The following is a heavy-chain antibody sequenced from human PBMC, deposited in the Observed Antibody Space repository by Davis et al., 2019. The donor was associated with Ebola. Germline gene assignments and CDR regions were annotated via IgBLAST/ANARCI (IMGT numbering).Heavy chain of an antibody. CDR1: GDSVSSNSVV. Sequence: SQTLSLTCAISGDSVSSNSVVWNWIRQSPSRGLEWLGRTYYRSKWYNDYAVSVKSRITINPDTSKNQFSLRVNSVTGADTAVYYCARDGPYYYGMDIWGQGTPVSVSS. CDR2: TYYRSKWYN. CDR3: ARDGPYYYGMDI. V-gene: IGHV6-1*01. J-gene: IGHJ6*02.